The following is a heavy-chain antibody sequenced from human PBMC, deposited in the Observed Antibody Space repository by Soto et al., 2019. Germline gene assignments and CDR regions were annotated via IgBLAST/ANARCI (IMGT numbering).Heavy chain of an antibody. Sequence: GGSLRLSCAASGFTFTSFAVSWVRQAPGKGLEWVSAISGSGGATYYADSVKGRFTVSRDNSRNTVYLQVDSLRVEDTAVCHCAIGEWLSTSYFNFWGEGTLVTVSS. CDR3: AIGEWLSTSYFNF. CDR1: GFTFTSFA. D-gene: IGHD3-3*01. CDR2: ISGSGGAT. J-gene: IGHJ4*02. V-gene: IGHV3-23*01.